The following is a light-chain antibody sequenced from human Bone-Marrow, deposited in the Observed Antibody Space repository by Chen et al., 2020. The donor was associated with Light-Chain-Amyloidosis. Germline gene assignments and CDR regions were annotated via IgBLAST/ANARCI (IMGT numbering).Light chain of an antibody. Sequence: SYVLTQPSSVSVAPGQTATIACGGNNIGSTSVHWYQQPPGQAPLLGVYDDSDRPSGIPERLCGSNSGNTATLTISRVEAGSEADYYCQVWDRSSDRPVFGGGTKLTVL. CDR1: NIGSTS. CDR2: DDS. V-gene: IGLV3-21*02. CDR3: QVWDRSSDRPV. J-gene: IGLJ3*02.